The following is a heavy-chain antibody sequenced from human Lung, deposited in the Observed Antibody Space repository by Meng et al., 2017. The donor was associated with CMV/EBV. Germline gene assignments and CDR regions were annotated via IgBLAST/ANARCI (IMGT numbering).Heavy chain of an antibody. CDR3: ARVEVGITSGDY. CDR1: GYTFTNYG. Sequence: AQLVPSGSEVNKPGASVKVSCKASGYTFTNYGITWVRQAPGQGLEWMGWINAYNGDTNYAQTLQGRVTMTTDTSTSTAYMELRSLRSDDTAVYYCARVEVGITSGDYWGQGTLVTVSS. D-gene: IGHD1-26*01. V-gene: IGHV1-18*01. J-gene: IGHJ4*02. CDR2: INAYNGDT.